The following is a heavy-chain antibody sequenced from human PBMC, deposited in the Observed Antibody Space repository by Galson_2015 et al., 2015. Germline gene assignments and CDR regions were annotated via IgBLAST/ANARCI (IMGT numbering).Heavy chain of an antibody. CDR3: LGGKADAFDI. J-gene: IGHJ3*02. V-gene: IGHV3-48*02. CDR1: GFSFSTYP. Sequence: SLRLSCAASGFSFSTYPMNWVRQAPGKGLEWVSYISSSGTTIYYADSVKGRFTISRDNAKNSLYLQMNSLRDEDTAVYYCLGGKADAFDIWGQGTMVTVSS. CDR2: ISSSGTTI.